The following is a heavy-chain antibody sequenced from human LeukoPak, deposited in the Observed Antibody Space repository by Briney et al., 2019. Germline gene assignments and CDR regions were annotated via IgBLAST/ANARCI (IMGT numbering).Heavy chain of an antibody. V-gene: IGHV4-34*01. D-gene: IGHD5-12*01. Sequence: SETLSLTCAVYGGSFSGYYWSWIRQPPGKGLEWIGEINHSGSTNYNPSLKSRVTISVDTSKNQFSLKLSSVTAADTAVYYCARLWGYDPYYFDYWGQGTLVTVSS. CDR1: GGSFSGYY. CDR3: ARLWGYDPYYFDY. CDR2: INHSGST. J-gene: IGHJ4*02.